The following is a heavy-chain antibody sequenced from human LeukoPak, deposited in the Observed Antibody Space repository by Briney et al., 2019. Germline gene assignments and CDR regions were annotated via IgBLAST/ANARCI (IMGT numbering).Heavy chain of an antibody. V-gene: IGHV3-9*01. CDR3: AKDISPGYLAGRGSGTLFDY. D-gene: IGHD3-10*01. CDR1: GFTFDDYA. Sequence: GGSLRLSCAASGFTFDDYAMHWVRQAPGKGLEWVSGISWNSGSIGYADSVKGRFTISRDNAKNSLYLQMNSLRAEDTALYYCAKDISPGYLAGRGSGTLFDYWGQGTLVTVSS. J-gene: IGHJ4*02. CDR2: ISWNSGSI.